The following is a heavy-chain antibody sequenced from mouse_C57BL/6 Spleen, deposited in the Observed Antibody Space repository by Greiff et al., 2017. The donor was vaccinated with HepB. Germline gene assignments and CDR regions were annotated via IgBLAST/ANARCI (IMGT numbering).Heavy chain of an antibody. CDR2: ISSGSSTI. Sequence: EVKLQESGGGLVKPGGSLKLSCAASGFTFSDYGMHWVRQAPEKGLEWVAYISSGSSTIYYADTVKGRFTISRDNAKNTLFLQMTSLRSEDTAMYYGARPTAQATFAYWGQGTLVTVSA. CDR3: ARPTAQATFAY. D-gene: IGHD3-2*02. CDR1: GFTFSDYG. V-gene: IGHV5-17*01. J-gene: IGHJ3*01.